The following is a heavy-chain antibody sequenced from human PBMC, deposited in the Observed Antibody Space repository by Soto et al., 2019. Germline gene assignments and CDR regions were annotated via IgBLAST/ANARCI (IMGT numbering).Heavy chain of an antibody. CDR2: IWYDGSNK. Sequence: PGGSLRLSCAASGFTFSSYGMHWVRQAPGKGLEWVAVIWYDGSNKYYADSVKGRFTISRDNSKNTLYLQMNSLRAEDTAVYYCARDPLLGSSLDWGQGTLVTVSS. CDR3: ARDPLLGSSLD. CDR1: GFTFSSYG. D-gene: IGHD6-6*01. J-gene: IGHJ4*02. V-gene: IGHV3-33*01.